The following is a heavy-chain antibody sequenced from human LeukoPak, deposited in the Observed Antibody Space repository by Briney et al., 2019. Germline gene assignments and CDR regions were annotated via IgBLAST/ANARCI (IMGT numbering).Heavy chain of an antibody. D-gene: IGHD3-22*01. CDR3: AKGPQVGSGYHPDY. Sequence: PGGSLRLSCAASGFIFSSAAMTWVRQAPGKGLEWVSTITGSDDRTYYADTVKGRFTISRDYSKNTLHLQMNSLRVDDTAIYFCAKGPQVGSGYHPDYWGQGTLVTVSS. CDR1: GFIFSSAA. J-gene: IGHJ4*02. V-gene: IGHV3-23*01. CDR2: ITGSDDRT.